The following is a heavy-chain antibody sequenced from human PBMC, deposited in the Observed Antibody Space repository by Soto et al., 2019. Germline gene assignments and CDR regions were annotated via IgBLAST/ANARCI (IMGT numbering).Heavy chain of an antibody. D-gene: IGHD6-19*01. V-gene: IGHV4-4*02. CDR3: PRANAYSSGWYYFDY. CDR1: GGSISSSNW. Sequence: SETLSLTCAVSGGSISSSNWWSWVRQPPGKGLEWIGEIYHSGSTNYNPSLKSRVTISVDKSKNQFSLKLSSVTAADTAVYYCPRANAYSSGWYYFDYWGQGTL. CDR2: IYHSGST. J-gene: IGHJ4*02.